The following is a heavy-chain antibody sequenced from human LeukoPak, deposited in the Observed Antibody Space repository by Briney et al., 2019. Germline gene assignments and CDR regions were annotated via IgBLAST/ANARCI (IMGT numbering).Heavy chain of an antibody. CDR2: INPSGGST. CDR3: ARERTGSFDL. Sequence: ASVKVPCKASGYTFTNYYMHWVRQAPGQGLEWMGIINPSGGSTSYAQKFQGRVTMTRDTSTSTVYIELSRLRSEDTAVYYCARERTGSFDLWGRGTLVTVSS. D-gene: IGHD7-27*01. V-gene: IGHV1-46*01. CDR1: GYTFTNYY. J-gene: IGHJ2*01.